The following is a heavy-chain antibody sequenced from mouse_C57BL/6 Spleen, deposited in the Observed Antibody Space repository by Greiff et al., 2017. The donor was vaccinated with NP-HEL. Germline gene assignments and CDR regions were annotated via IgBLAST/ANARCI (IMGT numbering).Heavy chain of an antibody. V-gene: IGHV5-17*01. J-gene: IGHJ4*01. CDR2: ISSGSSTI. D-gene: IGHD1-1*01. Sequence: VQLKESGGGLVKPGGSLKLSCAASGFTFSDYGMHWVRQAPEKGLEWVAYISSGSSTIYYADTVKGRFTISRDNAKNTLFLQMTSLRSEDTAMYYCARDYLSHYAMDYWGQGTSVTVSS. CDR1: GFTFSDYG. CDR3: ARDYLSHYAMDY.